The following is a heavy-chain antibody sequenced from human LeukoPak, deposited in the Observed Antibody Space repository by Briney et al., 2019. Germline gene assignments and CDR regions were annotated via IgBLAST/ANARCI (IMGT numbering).Heavy chain of an antibody. J-gene: IGHJ4*02. Sequence: SETLSLTCAVYGWSFSGYYWSWIRQPPGKGLEWIGEINHSGSTNYNPSLKKRVTTSVDTSTTQFSLKLSSVTAAATGVYYCASRPYGSGKVLYYWGPGNLVTVSS. CDR1: GWSFSGYY. D-gene: IGHD3-10*01. CDR2: INHSGST. V-gene: IGHV4-34*01. CDR3: ASRPYGSGKVLYY.